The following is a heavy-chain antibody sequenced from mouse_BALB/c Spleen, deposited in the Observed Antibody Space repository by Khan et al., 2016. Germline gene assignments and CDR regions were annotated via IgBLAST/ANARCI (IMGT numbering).Heavy chain of an antibody. J-gene: IGHJ3*01. V-gene: IGHV1S135*01. Sequence: VQLQQSGPELVKPGASVKVSCKASGYAFTDYNMYWVKQSHGKSLEWIGYIDPYNGGTNYNQKFKDKLTLTVDKSSSTAFMHLNSMTSEDSAIYYCARAAIITTDWIAYWGQGTLVTVSA. D-gene: IGHD2-4*01. CDR3: ARAAIITTDWIAY. CDR2: IDPYNGGT. CDR1: GYAFTDYN.